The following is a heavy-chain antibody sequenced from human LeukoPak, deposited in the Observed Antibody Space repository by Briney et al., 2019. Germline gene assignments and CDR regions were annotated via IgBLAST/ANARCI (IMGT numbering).Heavy chain of an antibody. V-gene: IGHV4-34*01. J-gene: IGHJ3*01. D-gene: IGHD3-3*01. Sequence: SETLSLTCAVYGGSFSGYYWSRVRQPPGKGLEWIGEVDIDAHTSSNPSLKSRVTISADSSKNQFTLTLRSLAAADTALYCCVRQIGACAFDSWGQGTSVTVSS. CDR1: GGSFSGYY. CDR2: VDIDAHT. CDR3: VRQIGACAFDS.